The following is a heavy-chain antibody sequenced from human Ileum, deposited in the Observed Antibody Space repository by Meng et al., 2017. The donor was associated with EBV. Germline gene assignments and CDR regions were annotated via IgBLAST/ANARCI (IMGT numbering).Heavy chain of an antibody. J-gene: IGHJ4*02. V-gene: IGHV4-4*02. CDR3: ARDPTGGEDHQRV. Sequence: QVLRQESGPGLVKPSGTLSLTCAVSGGPISSSNWWSWVRQPPGKGLEWIGKIYHSGITIYNPSLKSRVTMSVDNSKNQFSLKLNSMTAADTAVYYCARDPTGGEDHQRVWGQGTLVTVSS. CDR2: IYHSGIT. CDR1: GGPISSSNW. D-gene: IGHD1-14*01.